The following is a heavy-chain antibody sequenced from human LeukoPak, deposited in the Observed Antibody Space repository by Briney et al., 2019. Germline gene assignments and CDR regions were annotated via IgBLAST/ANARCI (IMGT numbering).Heavy chain of an antibody. D-gene: IGHD6-13*01. Sequence: SSETLSLTCTVSGGSISSSSYYWGWIRQPPGKGLEWIGSIYYSGSTNYNPSLKSRVTISVDTSKNQFSLKLSSVTAADTAVYYCARVSIAAAGTGYYYYYYMDVWGKGTTVTVSS. CDR3: ARVSIAAAGTGYYYYYYMDV. CDR1: GGSISSSSYY. V-gene: IGHV4-39*07. J-gene: IGHJ6*03. CDR2: IYYSGST.